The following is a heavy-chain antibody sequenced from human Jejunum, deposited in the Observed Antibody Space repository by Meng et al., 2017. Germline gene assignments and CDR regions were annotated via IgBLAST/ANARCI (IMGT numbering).Heavy chain of an antibody. Sequence: GESLKISCAASGFTFNTAWMSWVRQPPGRGLEWVADINQDGSQTRYVDSVKGRFTISRDNTKNSLFLQMVGLSAEDSAVYYCARDPAWGALDYWGQGKLVTVAS. J-gene: IGHJ4*02. D-gene: IGHD1-26*01. CDR2: INQDGSQT. CDR3: ARDPAWGALDY. CDR1: GFTFNTAW. V-gene: IGHV3-7*01.